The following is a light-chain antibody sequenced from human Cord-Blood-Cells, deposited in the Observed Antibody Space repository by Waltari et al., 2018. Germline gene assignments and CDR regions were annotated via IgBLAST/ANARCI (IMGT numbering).Light chain of an antibody. V-gene: IGKV1-39*01. J-gene: IGKJ4*01. CDR2: AAS. CDR1: QSISSY. Sequence: DIQLTPSPSSLSASVGERVTIPCRASQSISSYLNWYQQKPGKAPKLLIYAASSLQSGVPSRFSGSGSGTDFTLTISSLQPEDFATYYCQQSYSTPLTFGGGTKVEIK. CDR3: QQSYSTPLT.